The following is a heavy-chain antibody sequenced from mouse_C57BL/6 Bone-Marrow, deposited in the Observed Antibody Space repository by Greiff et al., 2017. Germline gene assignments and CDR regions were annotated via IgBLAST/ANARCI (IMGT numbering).Heavy chain of an antibody. V-gene: IGHV10-1*01. CDR2: IRSKSNNYAT. Sequence: VQLKESGGGLVQPKGSLKLSCAASGFSFNTYAMNWVRQAPGNGLEWVARIRSKSNNYATYYADSVKDRFTISRDDSESMLYLQMNNLKTEDTDMYYCVISYGSSYGWYFDVWGTGTTVTVSS. D-gene: IGHD1-1*01. CDR1: GFSFNTYA. J-gene: IGHJ1*03. CDR3: VISYGSSYGWYFDV.